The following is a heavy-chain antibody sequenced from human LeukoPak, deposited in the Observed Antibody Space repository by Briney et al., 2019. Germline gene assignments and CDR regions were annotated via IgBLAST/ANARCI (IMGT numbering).Heavy chain of an antibody. V-gene: IGHV3-53*01. CDR3: ARSIAAAGTNWFDP. CDR1: GFTVSSNY. D-gene: IGHD6-13*01. J-gene: IGHJ5*02. CDR2: IYSGGST. Sequence: GGSLRLSCAASGFTVSSNYMSWVHQAPGKGLEWVSVIYSGGSTYYADSVKGRFTISRDNSKNTLYLQMNSLRAEDTAVYYCARSIAAAGTNWFDPWGQGTLVTVSS.